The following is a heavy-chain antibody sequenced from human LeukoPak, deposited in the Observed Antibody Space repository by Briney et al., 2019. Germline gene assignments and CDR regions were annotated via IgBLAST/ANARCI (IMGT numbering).Heavy chain of an antibody. CDR3: AKAALNYYDSSAFDY. J-gene: IGHJ4*02. CDR2: ISGSGGRT. CDR1: GFTFSSYA. V-gene: IGHV3-23*01. Sequence: GGSLRLSCAASGFTFSSYAMSWVRQAPGKGLEWVSAISGSGGRTYYADSVKGRFTISRDNSKNTLYLQMNSLRAEDTAVYYCAKAALNYYDSSAFDYWGQGTLVTVSS. D-gene: IGHD3-22*01.